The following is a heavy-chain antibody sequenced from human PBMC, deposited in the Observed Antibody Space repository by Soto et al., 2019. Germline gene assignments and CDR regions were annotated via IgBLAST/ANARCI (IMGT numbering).Heavy chain of an antibody. V-gene: IGHV4-30-2*01. CDR1: GGSISSGGYS. J-gene: IGHJ4*02. D-gene: IGHD6-19*01. Sequence: QLQLQESGSGLVKPSQTLSLTCAVSGGSISSGGYSWSWIRQPPGKGLEWIGYIYHSGSTSYNPSFKSRVLISVDRSKNQFSLKLSSVTAADTAVYYCASAGCLGAVAADYWGQGSLVTVSS. CDR2: IYHSGST. CDR3: ASAGCLGAVAADY.